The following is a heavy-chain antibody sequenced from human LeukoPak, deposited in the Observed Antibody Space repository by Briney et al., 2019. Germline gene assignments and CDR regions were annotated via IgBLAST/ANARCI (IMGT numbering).Heavy chain of an antibody. Sequence: EAAVKVSCKASLGTFSSYAISWVRQDPGQRLEWIGRIIPIFRIAHYAQRFQGRVTITADKSTSTAYMELSSLRSEHTAVYYCARAGLGELSLFAYWGQGTLVTVSS. CDR3: ARAGLGELSLFAY. CDR2: IIPIFRIA. J-gene: IGHJ4*02. V-gene: IGHV1-69*04. D-gene: IGHD3-16*02. CDR1: LGTFSSYA.